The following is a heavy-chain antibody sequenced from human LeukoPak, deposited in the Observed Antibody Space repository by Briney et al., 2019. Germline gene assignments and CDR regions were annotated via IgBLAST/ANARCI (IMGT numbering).Heavy chain of an antibody. CDR2: IYYSGST. Sequence: SSETLSLTCTVSGGSISSSSYYWGWIRQPPGKGLEWIGSIYYSGSTYYNPSFKSRVTISVDTSKNQFSLKLSSVTAADTAVYYCARRSMYYYYYMDVWGKGTTVTISS. CDR1: GGSISSSSYY. J-gene: IGHJ6*03. CDR3: ARRSMYYYYYMDV. V-gene: IGHV4-39*07.